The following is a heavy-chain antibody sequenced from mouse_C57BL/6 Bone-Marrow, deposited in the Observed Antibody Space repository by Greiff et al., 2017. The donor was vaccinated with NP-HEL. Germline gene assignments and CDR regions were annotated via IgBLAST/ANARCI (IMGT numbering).Heavy chain of an antibody. Sequence: QVQLQQSGAELVKPGASVKLSCKASGYTFTSYWMHWVKQRPGQGLEWIGMIHPNSGSTNYNEKFKSKATLTVDKSSSTAYMQLSSLTSEDSAVYYCARYDGYFPYAMDYWGQGTSVTVYS. CDR2: IHPNSGST. V-gene: IGHV1-64*01. D-gene: IGHD2-3*01. CDR1: GYTFTSYW. J-gene: IGHJ4*01. CDR3: ARYDGYFPYAMDY.